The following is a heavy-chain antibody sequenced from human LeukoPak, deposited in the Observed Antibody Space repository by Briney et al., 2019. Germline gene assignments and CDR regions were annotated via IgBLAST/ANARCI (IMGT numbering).Heavy chain of an antibody. V-gene: IGHV3-30*04. CDR3: ARAGYGDYFLSHY. CDR1: GFTFSKYD. J-gene: IGHJ4*02. D-gene: IGHD4-17*01. CDR2: ISYDGSNK. Sequence: GGSLRLSCVASGFTFSKYDVHWVRQAPGKGLEWVAVISYDGSNKYYADSVKGRFTISRDNSKNTLYLQMNSLRAEDTAVYYCARAGYGDYFLSHYWGQGTLVTVSS.